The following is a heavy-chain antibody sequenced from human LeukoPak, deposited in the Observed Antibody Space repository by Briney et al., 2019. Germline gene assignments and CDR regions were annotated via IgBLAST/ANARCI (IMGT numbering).Heavy chain of an antibody. D-gene: IGHD5-12*01. CDR3: ARGGFSHGFDV. J-gene: IGHJ3*01. CDR1: GFTFRSFW. Sequence: GESLRLSCAASGFTFRSFWIHWVRQAPGKGLVWVGRINNDGTDTIYADSVKGRFTVSRDNAKNTLYLQMNSLRVEDTAVYFCARGGFSHGFDVWGQGTVVTVSS. CDR2: INNDGTDT. V-gene: IGHV3-74*01.